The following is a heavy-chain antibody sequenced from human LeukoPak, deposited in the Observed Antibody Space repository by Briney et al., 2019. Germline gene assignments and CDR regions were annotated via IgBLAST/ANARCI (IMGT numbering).Heavy chain of an antibody. V-gene: IGHV3-23*01. CDR1: GFSFSNYA. J-gene: IGHJ4*02. Sequence: GGPLRLSCAASGFSFSNYAMSWVRQAPGKGLEWVSAISGSDSSTYYADSVTGRFTISRDNSRNTLYLQMNSLRGDDTAVYYCAKDVGKWESLHFFDYWGQGTLVTVSS. CDR3: AKDVGKWESLHFFDY. D-gene: IGHD1-26*01. CDR2: ISGSDSST.